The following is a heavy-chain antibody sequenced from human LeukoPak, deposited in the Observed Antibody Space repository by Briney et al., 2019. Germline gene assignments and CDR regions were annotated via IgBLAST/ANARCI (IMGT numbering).Heavy chain of an antibody. CDR1: GFTFSSYA. Sequence: GGSLRLSCAASGFTFSSYAMSWVGQAPGKGLEWVSGISGSGGSTYYADSVKGRFTISRDNSKNTLYLQMNSLRAEDTAVYYCARHITMVRGVIKRPDWFFDLWGRGTLVTVSS. J-gene: IGHJ2*01. CDR2: ISGSGGST. V-gene: IGHV3-23*01. D-gene: IGHD3-10*01. CDR3: ARHITMVRGVIKRPDWFFDL.